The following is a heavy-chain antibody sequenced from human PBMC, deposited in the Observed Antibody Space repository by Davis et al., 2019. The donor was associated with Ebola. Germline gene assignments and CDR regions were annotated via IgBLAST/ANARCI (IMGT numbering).Heavy chain of an antibody. J-gene: IGHJ6*02. D-gene: IGHD2-2*01. CDR2: ISGSGGST. V-gene: IGHV3-23*01. CDR3: AKCLDVVVVPAAILWEGGGGMDV. Sequence: PGGSLRLSCAASGFTFSSYAMSWVRQAPGKGLEWVSAISGSGGSTYYADSVKGRFTISRDNSKNTLYLQMNSLRAEDTAVYYCAKCLDVVVVPAAILWEGGGGMDVWGQGTTVTVSS. CDR1: GFTFSSYA.